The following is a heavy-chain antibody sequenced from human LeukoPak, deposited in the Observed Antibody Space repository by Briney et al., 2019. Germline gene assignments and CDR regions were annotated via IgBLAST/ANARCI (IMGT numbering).Heavy chain of an antibody. J-gene: IGHJ4*02. V-gene: IGHV3-23*01. CDR1: GFIFSKYT. CDR3: AKTNYFDSSGDKPYTTHFDY. Sequence: PGGSLRLSCAASGFIFSKYTMSWVRQAPGKGLEWVSAIGGSGGKTFYAESVKGRFTISRGISKNTLFLQMDSLRAEDTAIYYCAKTNYFDSSGDKPYTTHFDYWGQGTLVTVSS. CDR2: IGGSGGKT. D-gene: IGHD3-22*01.